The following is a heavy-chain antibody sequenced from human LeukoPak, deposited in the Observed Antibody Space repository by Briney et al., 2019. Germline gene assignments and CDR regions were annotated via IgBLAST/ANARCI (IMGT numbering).Heavy chain of an antibody. CDR3: ARASYPGMHAGY. Sequence: SVKVSCEASVGTFSRYAISWGRHAPGHRLEWMGGISPIFGTANYAQKFQGRVTITADESTSTAYMELSSLRSEDTAVYYCARASYPGMHAGYWGQGTLVTVSS. CDR2: ISPIFGTA. V-gene: IGHV1-69*01. CDR1: VGTFSRYA. D-gene: IGHD2-8*01. J-gene: IGHJ4*02.